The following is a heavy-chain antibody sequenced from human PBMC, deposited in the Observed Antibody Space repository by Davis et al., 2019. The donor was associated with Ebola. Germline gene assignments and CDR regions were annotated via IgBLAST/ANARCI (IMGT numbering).Heavy chain of an antibody. V-gene: IGHV1-3*01. Sequence: SVTVSCKPSVYTFTSYGLIWVRQAPEQRLEWMGWINAGNGNTKYSQKFQGRVTITRDTSASTAYMELSSLRSEDMAVYYCARGSSWTPYYYGMDVWGHGTTVTASS. CDR2: INAGNGNT. CDR1: VYTFTSYG. J-gene: IGHJ6*02. CDR3: ARGSSWTPYYYGMDV. D-gene: IGHD6-13*01.